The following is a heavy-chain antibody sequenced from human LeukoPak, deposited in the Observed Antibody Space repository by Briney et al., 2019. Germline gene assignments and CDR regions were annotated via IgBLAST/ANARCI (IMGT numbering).Heavy chain of an antibody. CDR3: ARGYPSAMVHYYYYGMDV. D-gene: IGHD5-18*01. V-gene: IGHV4-34*01. CDR2: INHSGST. CDR1: GVSFSGYY. Sequence: SETLSLTCAVYGVSFSGYYWSWIRQPPGKGLEWIGEINHSGSTNYNPSLKSRVTISVDTSKNQFSLKLSSVTAADTAVYYCARGYPSAMVHYYYYGMDVWGQGTTVTVSS. J-gene: IGHJ6*02.